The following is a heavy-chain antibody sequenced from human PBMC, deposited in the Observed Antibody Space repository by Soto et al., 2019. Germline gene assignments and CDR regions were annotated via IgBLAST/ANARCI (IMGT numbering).Heavy chain of an antibody. Sequence: PGESLKISCKGSGYSFTSYWIGWVRQMPGKGLEWMGIIYPGDSDTRYSPSFQGQVTISADKSISTAYLQWSSLKASDTAMYYCATRYSRAGGKTYYMDVWGKGTTVTVSS. CDR1: GYSFTSYW. D-gene: IGHD2-21*01. V-gene: IGHV5-51*01. CDR2: IYPGDSDT. CDR3: ATRYSRAGGKTYYMDV. J-gene: IGHJ6*03.